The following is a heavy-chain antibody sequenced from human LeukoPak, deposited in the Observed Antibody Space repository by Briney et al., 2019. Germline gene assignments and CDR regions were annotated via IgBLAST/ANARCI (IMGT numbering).Heavy chain of an antibody. CDR1: GYTFTNNY. Sequence: ASVKVSCEASGYTFTNNYLHWVRQAPGQGLEWMGWISAYNGNTNYAQKLQGRVTMTTDTSTSTAYMELRSLRSDDTAMYYCARDPDYWGQGTLVTVSS. J-gene: IGHJ4*02. CDR3: ARDPDY. CDR2: ISAYNGNT. V-gene: IGHV1-18*04.